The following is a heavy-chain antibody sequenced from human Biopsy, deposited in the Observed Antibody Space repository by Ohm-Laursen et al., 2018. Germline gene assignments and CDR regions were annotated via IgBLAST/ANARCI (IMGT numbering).Heavy chain of an antibody. V-gene: IGHV1-2*02. CDR3: ARDPLNGHKHFDY. J-gene: IGHJ4*02. CDR1: SYTFTDYN. D-gene: IGHD2-8*01. Sequence: VAAVTVSCNVSSYTFTDYNINWMRQAPGQGLEWLGYINCKTGATNYAQKFKGTVTMTKNTSVSTANLELGSLRSADTAIYYCARDPLNGHKHFDYWGQGTLVTVSS. CDR2: INCKTGAT.